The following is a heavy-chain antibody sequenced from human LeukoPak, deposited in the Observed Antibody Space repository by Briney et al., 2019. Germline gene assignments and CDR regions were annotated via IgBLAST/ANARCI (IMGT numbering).Heavy chain of an antibody. J-gene: IGHJ3*02. D-gene: IGHD3-10*01. CDR3: ARAVAMVPAFDI. V-gene: IGHV3-21*01. Sequence: GGSLRLSCAASGFTFSSYSMNWVRQAPGKGLEWVSSISSSSSYIYYADSVKGQFTISRDNAKNSLYLQMNSLRAEDTAVYYCARAVAMVPAFDIWGQGTMVTVSS. CDR1: GFTFSSYS. CDR2: ISSSSSYI.